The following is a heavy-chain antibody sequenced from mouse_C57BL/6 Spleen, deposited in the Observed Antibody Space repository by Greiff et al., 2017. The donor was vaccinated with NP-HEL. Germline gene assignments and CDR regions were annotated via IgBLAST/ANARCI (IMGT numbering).Heavy chain of an antibody. V-gene: IGHV1-5*01. CDR2: IYPGNSDT. CDR3: TRYPFRCGSSYVDWYFDG. J-gene: IGHJ1*03. Sequence: VQLQQSGTVLARPGASVKMSCKTSGYTFTSYWMHWVKQRPGQGLAWIGAIYPGNSDTSYTQKFKGKAKLTAVTSASTAYMELSSLTNEDSAVYYCTRYPFRCGSSYVDWYFDGWGTGTTVTVAS. CDR1: GYTFTSYW. D-gene: IGHD1-1*01.